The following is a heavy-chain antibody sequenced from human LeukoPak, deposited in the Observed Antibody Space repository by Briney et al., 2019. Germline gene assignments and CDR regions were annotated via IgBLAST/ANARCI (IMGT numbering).Heavy chain of an antibody. CDR2: ISGIGGSR. J-gene: IGHJ5*02. CDR3: AKAHDFWSGYYGSGWFDP. V-gene: IGHV3-23*01. D-gene: IGHD3-3*01. CDR1: GFTFTNYA. Sequence: GGSLRLSCAASGFTFTNYAMSWVRQAPGKGLEWVSAISGIGGSRYYADSVKGRFTISKDNSKNTLYLQMNSLRAEDTAIYYCAKAHDFWSGYYGSGWFDPWGQGTLVTVSS.